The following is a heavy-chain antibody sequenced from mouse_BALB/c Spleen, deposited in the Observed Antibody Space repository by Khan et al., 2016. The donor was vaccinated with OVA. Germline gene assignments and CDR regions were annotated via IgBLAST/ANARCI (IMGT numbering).Heavy chain of an antibody. J-gene: IGHJ3*01. CDR2: INPNNGYT. CDR1: GYTFTSYT. CDR3: VRGGAYYRDDEWFAY. D-gene: IGHD2-14*01. Sequence: VQLQESGAELVRPGASVKMSCKASGYTFTSYTMHWIKQTPGQGLEWIGYINPNNGYTNYHHKLKDKVTLTADKSSNTVYMQLSSLTCDDSAVYFCVRGGAYYRDDEWFAYWGQGTLVTVSA. V-gene: IGHV1-4*01.